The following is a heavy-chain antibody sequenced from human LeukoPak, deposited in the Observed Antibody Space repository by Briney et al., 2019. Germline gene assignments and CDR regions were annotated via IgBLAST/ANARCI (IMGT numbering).Heavy chain of an antibody. CDR2: ISYDGSNK. CDR1: GFTFSSYG. CDR3: AKVGGGSTIDY. V-gene: IGHV3-30*18. J-gene: IGHJ4*02. Sequence: GGSLRLSCAASGFTFSSYGMHWVRQAPGKGLEWVAVISYDGSNKYYADSVEGRFTISRDNSKNTLYLQMNSLRAEDTAVYYCAKVGGGSTIDYWGQGTLVTVSS. D-gene: IGHD2-2*01.